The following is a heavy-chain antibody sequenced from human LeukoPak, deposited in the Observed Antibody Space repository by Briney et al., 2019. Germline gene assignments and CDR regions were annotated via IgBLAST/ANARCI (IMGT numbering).Heavy chain of an antibody. V-gene: IGHV3-23*01. J-gene: IGHJ4*02. CDR1: GFSFSSYV. CDR3: AKRSGYTTGWFFDF. D-gene: IGHD6-19*01. Sequence: GGSLRLSCAASGFSFSSYVMSWVRQAPGKGLECVSSISGSGDNTYYAESVKGRFTISRDNSKNTLFLQMNSLRAEDTAVFYCAKRSGYTTGWFFDFWGQGTLVTVSA. CDR2: ISGSGDNT.